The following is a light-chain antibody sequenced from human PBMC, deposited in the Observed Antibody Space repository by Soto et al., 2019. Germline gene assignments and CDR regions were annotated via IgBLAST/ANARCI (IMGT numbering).Light chain of an antibody. CDR1: QSVSNNY. V-gene: IGKV3-20*01. CDR2: GAS. Sequence: TQSPSSLSLSPGERATLSCRASQSVSNNYLAWYQQKPGQAPRRLIYGASSRATGIPDRFSGSGSGTDFTLTISRLEPEDFAVYYCQQYGSSPTFGEGTRLEIK. CDR3: QQYGSSPT. J-gene: IGKJ5*01.